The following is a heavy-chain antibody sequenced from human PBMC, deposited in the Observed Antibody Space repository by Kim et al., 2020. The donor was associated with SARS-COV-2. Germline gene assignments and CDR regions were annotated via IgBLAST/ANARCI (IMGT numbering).Heavy chain of an antibody. J-gene: IGHJ4*02. V-gene: IGHV1-46*01. CDR2: FDPSGTFT. D-gene: IGHD4-4*01. Sequence: ASVKVSCKASGYTFTGYSIHWVRQAPGQGLEWMGIFDPSGTFTAYAEWFQGRVTMTGDTPTNTVYMDLKNLRSEDSAIYYCMRDPNFMTTTHSDCGGQGTQLTVSS. CDR1: GYTFTGYS. CDR3: MRDPNFMTTTHSDC.